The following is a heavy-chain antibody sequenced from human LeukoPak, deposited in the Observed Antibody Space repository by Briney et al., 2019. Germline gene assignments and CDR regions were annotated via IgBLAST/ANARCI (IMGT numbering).Heavy chain of an antibody. CDR1: GFTFSTYS. J-gene: IGHJ4*02. D-gene: IGHD2-15*01. Sequence: GGSLRLSCAASGFTFSTYSMNWVRQAPGKGLEWVSSMTTSRSSIFYADSVKGRFTISRDNAKNSLYLQMNSLRADDTAVYYCARKDQEGFDYWGQGTLVTVSS. CDR3: ARKDQEGFDY. CDR2: MTTSRSSI. V-gene: IGHV3-21*01.